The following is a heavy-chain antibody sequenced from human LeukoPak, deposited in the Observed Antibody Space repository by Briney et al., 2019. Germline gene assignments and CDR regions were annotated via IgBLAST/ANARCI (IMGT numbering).Heavy chain of an antibody. Sequence: GASVKVSCKASGYTFTSYYMHWVRQAPGQGLEWMGIINPSGGSTSYAQKFQGRVTMTRDMSTSTVYMELSSLRSEDTAVYYCASKGPSLGYYDSKPDAFDIWGQGTMVPVSS. J-gene: IGHJ3*02. CDR2: INPSGGST. CDR3: ASKGPSLGYYDSKPDAFDI. D-gene: IGHD3-22*01. CDR1: GYTFTSYY. V-gene: IGHV1-46*01.